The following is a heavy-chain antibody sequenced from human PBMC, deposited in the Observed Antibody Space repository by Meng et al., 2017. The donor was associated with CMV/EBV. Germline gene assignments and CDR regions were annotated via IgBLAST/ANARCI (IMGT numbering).Heavy chain of an antibody. CDR2: INHSGST. CDR1: GGSFSGYY. J-gene: IGHJ5*02. CDR3: ARGGPFDP. Sequence: EPVSLTCAVDGGSFSGYYWSWIRQPPGKGLEWIGEINHSGSTNYNPSLKSRVTISVDTSKNQFSLKLSSVTAADTAVYYCARGGPFDPWGQGTLVTVPQ. V-gene: IGHV4-34*01.